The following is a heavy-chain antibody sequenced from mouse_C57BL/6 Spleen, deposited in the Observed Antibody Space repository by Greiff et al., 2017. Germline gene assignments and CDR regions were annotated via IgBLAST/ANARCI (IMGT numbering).Heavy chain of an antibody. D-gene: IGHD1-1*01. CDR1: GYTFTDYN. CDR3: ARGYYYGLHWYFDV. V-gene: IGHV1-18*01. J-gene: IGHJ1*03. CDR2: INPNNGGT. Sequence: VQLQQSGPELVKPGASVKIPCKASGYTFTDYNMDWVKQSHGKSLEWIGDINPNNGGTIYNQKFKGKATLTVDKSSSTAYMELRSLTSEDTAVYYCARGYYYGLHWYFDVWGTGTTVTVSS.